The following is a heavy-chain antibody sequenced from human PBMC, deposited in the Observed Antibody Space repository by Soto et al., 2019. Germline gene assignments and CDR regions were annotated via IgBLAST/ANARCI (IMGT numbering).Heavy chain of an antibody. CDR1: GGSISSYY. CDR3: VRVVGATWYFDY. J-gene: IGHJ4*02. V-gene: IGHV4-59*01. Sequence: PSETLSLTCTVSGGSISSYYWSWIRQPPGKGLEWIGYIYYSGSTNYNPSLKSRVTISVDTSKNQFSLKLSSVTAADTAVYYCVRVVGATWYFDYWGQGTLVTVSS. CDR2: IYYSGST. D-gene: IGHD1-26*01.